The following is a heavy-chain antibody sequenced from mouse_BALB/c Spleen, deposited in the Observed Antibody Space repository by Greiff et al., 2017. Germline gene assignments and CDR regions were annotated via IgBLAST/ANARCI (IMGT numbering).Heavy chain of an antibody. CDR3: ARQGYEGAMDY. Sequence: VKLVESGPDLVAPSQSLSITCTVSGFSLTNYGIHWVRQSPGKGLEWLVVIWSDGSTTYNSALKSRLSISKDNSKSQVFLKMNSLQTDDTAMYYCARQGYEGAMDYWGQGTSVTVSS. CDR1: GFSLTNYG. J-gene: IGHJ4*01. V-gene: IGHV2-6-2*01. CDR2: IWSDGST. D-gene: IGHD2-2*01.